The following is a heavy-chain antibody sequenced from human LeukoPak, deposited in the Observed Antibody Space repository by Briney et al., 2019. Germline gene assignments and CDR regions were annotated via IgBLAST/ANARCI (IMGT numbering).Heavy chain of an antibody. CDR1: GFTFSSYA. CDR3: AKDLPAVAYLHGAFDI. V-gene: IGHV3-23*01. D-gene: IGHD6-19*01. Sequence: PGGSLRLSCAASGFTFSSYAMIWVRQAPGKGLEWVSGISGSGGSTYYADSVKGRFTISRDNSNSTLYLQMNSLRAEDTAVYFCAKDLPAVAYLHGAFDIWGQGTMATVSS. CDR2: ISGSGGST. J-gene: IGHJ3*02.